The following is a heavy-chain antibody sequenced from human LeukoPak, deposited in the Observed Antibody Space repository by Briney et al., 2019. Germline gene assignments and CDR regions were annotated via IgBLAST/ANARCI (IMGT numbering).Heavy chain of an antibody. J-gene: IGHJ2*01. Sequence: SETLSLTCTVSGGSISSGDYYWSWIRQPPGKGLEWIGYIYYSGSTYYNPSLKSRVTMSVDTSKNQFSLKLSSVTAADTAVYYCARDRLERYFDWSYWYFDLWGRGTLVTVSS. CDR2: IYYSGST. CDR1: GGSISSGDYY. CDR3: ARDRLERYFDWSYWYFDL. D-gene: IGHD3-9*01. V-gene: IGHV4-61*08.